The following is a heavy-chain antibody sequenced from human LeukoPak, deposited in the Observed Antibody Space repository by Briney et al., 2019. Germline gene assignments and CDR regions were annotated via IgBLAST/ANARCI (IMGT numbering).Heavy chain of an antibody. CDR1: GFTFSSYS. V-gene: IGHV3-21*01. J-gene: IGHJ6*02. D-gene: IGHD2-15*01. Sequence: GGSLRLSCAASGFTFSSYSMNWVRQAPGKGLEWVSSISSSSSYIHYADSVKGRFTISRDNAKNSLYLQMNSLRAEDTAVYYCARDEQADSTPDGMDVWGQGTTVTVSS. CDR3: ARDEQADSTPDGMDV. CDR2: ISSSSSYI.